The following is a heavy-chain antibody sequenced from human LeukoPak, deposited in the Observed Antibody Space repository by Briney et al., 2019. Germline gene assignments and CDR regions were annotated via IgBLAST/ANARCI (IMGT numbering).Heavy chain of an antibody. J-gene: IGHJ3*02. CDR1: GGTFSSYA. D-gene: IGHD3-3*01. CDR2: IIPIFGTA. Sequence: SVKVSCKASGGTFSSYAISWVRQAPGQGLEWMGGIIPIFGTANYAQKFQGRVTITTDESTSTAYVELSSLRSEDTAVYYCAREEREIFGVVIIGDDAFDIWGQGTMVTVSS. CDR3: AREEREIFGVVIIGDDAFDI. V-gene: IGHV1-69*05.